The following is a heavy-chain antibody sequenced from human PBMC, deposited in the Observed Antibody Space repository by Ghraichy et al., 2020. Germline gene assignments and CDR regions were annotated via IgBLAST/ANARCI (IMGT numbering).Heavy chain of an antibody. Sequence: SETLSLTCTVPGGSLSTYYWAWIRQSPGKGLEWIGQIYSSGSTNYNPSLQSRVTMSVETSKSQFSLKLTSVTAADTAVYYCARQRGYSYGLDYWGQGTLVTVSS. D-gene: IGHD5-18*01. J-gene: IGHJ4*02. CDR1: GGSLSTYY. CDR2: IYSSGST. V-gene: IGHV4-59*08. CDR3: ARQRGYSYGLDY.